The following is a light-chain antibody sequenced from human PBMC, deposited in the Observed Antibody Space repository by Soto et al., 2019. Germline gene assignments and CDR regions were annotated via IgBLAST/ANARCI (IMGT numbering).Light chain of an antibody. V-gene: IGKV3-11*01. CDR2: DAS. CDR3: QQRSDWPPIT. Sequence: ETVLTQSPATLSLSPGDRATLSCRASQSVRSYLAWYQQKPGQAPRLLIYDASNRATGIPARFSGSGSGTDFTLTISSLEPEDFAVYYCQQRSDWPPITXGQGTRLEIK. CDR1: QSVRSY. J-gene: IGKJ5*01.